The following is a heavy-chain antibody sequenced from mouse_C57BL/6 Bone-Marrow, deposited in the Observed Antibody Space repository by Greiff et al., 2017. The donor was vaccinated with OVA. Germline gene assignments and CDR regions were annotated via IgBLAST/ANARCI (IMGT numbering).Heavy chain of an antibody. D-gene: IGHD2-5*01. J-gene: IGHJ3*01. CDR2: INSDGGST. CDR1: EYAFPSHD. Sequence: DVMLVESGGGLVQPGESLKLSCESNEYAFPSHDMSWVRKTPEKRLELVAAINSDGGSTYYPDTMERRFIISRDNTKKTLYLQMSSLRSDDTALYYCAAYYSNYIAYWGQGTLVTVSA. CDR3: AAYYSNYIAY. V-gene: IGHV5-2*01.